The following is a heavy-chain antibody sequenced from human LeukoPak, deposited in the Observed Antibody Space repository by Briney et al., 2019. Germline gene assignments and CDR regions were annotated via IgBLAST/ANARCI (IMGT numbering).Heavy chain of an antibody. D-gene: IGHD3-3*01. CDR3: ARLGDSGPGYDFWSGSNEYPDY. CDR2: ISAYNGNT. V-gene: IGHV1-18*01. Sequence: ASVKVSCKASGYTFTSYGISWVRQAPGQGLEWMGWISAYNGNTNYAQKLQGRVTMTTDTSTSTAYMELRSLRSDDTAVYYCARLGDSGPGYDFWSGSNEYPDYWGQGTLVTVSS. CDR1: GYTFTSYG. J-gene: IGHJ4*02.